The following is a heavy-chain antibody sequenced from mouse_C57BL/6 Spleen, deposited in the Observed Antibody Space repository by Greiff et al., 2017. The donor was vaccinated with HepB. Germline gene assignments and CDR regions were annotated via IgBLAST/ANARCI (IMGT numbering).Heavy chain of an antibody. Sequence: VQLQQSGAELVRPGTSVKLSCKASGYTFTSYWMHWVKQRPGQGLEWIGVIDPSDSYTNYNQKFKGKATLTVDTSSSTAYMQLSSLTSEDSAVYYCASPSYYYGSSYWYFDVWGTGTTVTVSS. V-gene: IGHV1-59*01. CDR1: GYTFTSYW. CDR2: IDPSDSYT. D-gene: IGHD1-1*01. J-gene: IGHJ1*03. CDR3: ASPSYYYGSSYWYFDV.